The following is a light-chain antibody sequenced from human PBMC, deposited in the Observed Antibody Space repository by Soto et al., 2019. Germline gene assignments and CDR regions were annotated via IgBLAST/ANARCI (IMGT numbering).Light chain of an antibody. J-gene: IGKJ1*01. CDR2: STS. Sequence: DIQLTQSPSSLSASVGDRVTITCRGSQGVSKYLNWYHQKPGSAPMLLIYSTSNLQHGVPSRFSGNGSGPNFTLTIASLQPEDLVTYYCQQSYSSPWTFGQGTRV. CDR1: QGVSKY. V-gene: IGKV1-39*01. CDR3: QQSYSSPWT.